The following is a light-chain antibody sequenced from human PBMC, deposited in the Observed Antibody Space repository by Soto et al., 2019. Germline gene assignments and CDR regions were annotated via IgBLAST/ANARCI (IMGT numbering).Light chain of an antibody. V-gene: IGKV3-11*01. CDR2: DAS. Sequence: EIVLTQSPATLSLSPGERATLSCRASQSVSSYLAWYQQKPGQAPWLLIYDASNRATGIPARFSGSGSGTDFTITINSLEPADFAIYYCQQRKSWPITFGQGTRLEIK. J-gene: IGKJ5*01. CDR1: QSVSSY. CDR3: QQRKSWPIT.